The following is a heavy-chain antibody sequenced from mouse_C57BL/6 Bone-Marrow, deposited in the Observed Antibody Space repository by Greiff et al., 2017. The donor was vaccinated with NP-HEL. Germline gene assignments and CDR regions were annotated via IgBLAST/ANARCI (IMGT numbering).Heavy chain of an antibody. D-gene: IGHD1-1*01. CDR3: ARHGDYFGSSYGYFDV. Sequence: QVQLQQSGAELVKPGASVKLSCKASGYTFTEYTIHWVKQRSGQGLGWIGWFYPGSGSIKYNEKVKDKATLTADKSSSTVYMDLSRLTSEDSAVYFCARHGDYFGSSYGYFDVWGTGTTVTVSS. V-gene: IGHV1-62-2*01. CDR1: GYTFTEYT. J-gene: IGHJ1*03. CDR2: FYPGSGSI.